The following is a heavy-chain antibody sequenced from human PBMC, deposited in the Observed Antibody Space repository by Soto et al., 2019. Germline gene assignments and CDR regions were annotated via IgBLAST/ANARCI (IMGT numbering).Heavy chain of an antibody. Sequence: PGGSLRLSCAASGFTFSSYGMHWVRQAPGKGLEWVAVISYDGSNKYYADSVKGRFTISRDNSKNTLYLQMNSLRAEDTAVYYCANLGHYDFWSGLNYYYYYGMDVWGQGTTVNVSS. J-gene: IGHJ6*01. V-gene: IGHV3-30*18. CDR1: GFTFSSYG. CDR3: ANLGHYDFWSGLNYYYYYGMDV. D-gene: IGHD3-3*01. CDR2: ISYDGSNK.